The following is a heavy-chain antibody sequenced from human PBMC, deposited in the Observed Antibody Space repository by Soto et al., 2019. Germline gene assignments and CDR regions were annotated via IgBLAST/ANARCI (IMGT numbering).Heavy chain of an antibody. CDR1: GFTVNSNY. CDR3: AKGDGFILAV. J-gene: IGHJ6*02. D-gene: IGHD1-26*01. CDR2: TNTGGTT. V-gene: IGHV3-53*02. Sequence: EVQVLATGGGLIQPGGSLRLSCAASGFTVNSNYMSWVRQAPGEGLQWVSITNTGGTTYYADSVKGRFTVSRDNSKNTLYLQMNSLRAEDTAVYYCAKGDGFILAVWSQGTTVSVSS.